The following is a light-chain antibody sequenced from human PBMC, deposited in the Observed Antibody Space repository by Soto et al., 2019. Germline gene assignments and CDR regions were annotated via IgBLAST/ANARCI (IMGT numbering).Light chain of an antibody. CDR2: AAS. J-gene: IGKJ5*01. CDR3: QQISTYPAT. Sequence: IQLTQSPSSLSASVGDRVTITCRASQGISSYLAWYQQKPGKVPELLIYAASTLQSGVPSRFSGSGSGTDFTLTISSLQTEDFATYYCQQISTYPATFGQGTRLELK. V-gene: IGKV1-9*01. CDR1: QGISSY.